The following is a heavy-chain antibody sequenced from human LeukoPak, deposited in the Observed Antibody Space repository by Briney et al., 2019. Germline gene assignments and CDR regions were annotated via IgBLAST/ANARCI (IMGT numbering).Heavy chain of an antibody. CDR3: SRDDYLGY. CDR1: GFTFSIYA. D-gene: IGHD3-16*01. J-gene: IGHJ4*02. V-gene: IGHV3-23*01. Sequence: GGSLRLSCAASGFTFSIYAMNWVRQAPGKGLEWVSAISGSGGSTYYANSVKGRFTFTRDNSKNTLSLQMNSLRAEDTAVYYCSRDDYLGYWGQGTLVTVSS. CDR2: ISGSGGST.